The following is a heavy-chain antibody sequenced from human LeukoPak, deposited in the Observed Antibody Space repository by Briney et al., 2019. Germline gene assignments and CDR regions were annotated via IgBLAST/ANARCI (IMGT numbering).Heavy chain of an antibody. CDR1: GGSISCYY. D-gene: IGHD3-10*01. V-gene: IGHV4-59*01. CDR3: ARDSGTTGEVKFDP. CDR2: IYYSGST. J-gene: IGHJ5*02. Sequence: PSETLSLTCTVSGGSISCYYWSWIRQPPGKGLEWIGYIYYSGSTNYNPSLKSRVTISVDTSKNQFSLKLSSVTAADTAVYYCARDSGTTGEVKFDPWGQGTLVTVSS.